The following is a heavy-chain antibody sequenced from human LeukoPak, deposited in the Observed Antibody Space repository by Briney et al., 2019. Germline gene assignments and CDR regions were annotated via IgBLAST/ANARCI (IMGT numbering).Heavy chain of an antibody. Sequence: ASVNVSCKSSGYTFTTYAMNWVRQAPGQGLEWMGWINTNTGNPTYAQGFTGRFVFSLDTSVSTAYLQISSLKAEDTAVYYCARVWFGQSIDYWGQGTLVTVSS. CDR3: ARVWFGQSIDY. D-gene: IGHD3-10*01. CDR2: INTNTGNP. V-gene: IGHV7-4-1*02. J-gene: IGHJ4*02. CDR1: GYTFTTYA.